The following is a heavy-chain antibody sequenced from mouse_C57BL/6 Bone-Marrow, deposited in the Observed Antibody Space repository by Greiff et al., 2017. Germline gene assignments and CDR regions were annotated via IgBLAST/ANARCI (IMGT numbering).Heavy chain of an antibody. Sequence: EVMLVESGGDLVKPGGSLKLSCAASGFTFSSYGMSWVRQTPDKRLEWVATISSGGSYTYYPDSVKGRFTISRDNAKNTLYRQMSSLKSEDTAMYYGARQGDYYGSDWYFDVWGTGTTVTVSS. CDR2: ISSGGSYT. CDR3: ARQGDYYGSDWYFDV. CDR1: GFTFSSYG. V-gene: IGHV5-6*02. D-gene: IGHD1-1*01. J-gene: IGHJ1*03.